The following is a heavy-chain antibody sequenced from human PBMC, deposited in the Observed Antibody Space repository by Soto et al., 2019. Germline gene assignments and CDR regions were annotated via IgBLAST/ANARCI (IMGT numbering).Heavy chain of an antibody. V-gene: IGHV3-23*01. J-gene: IGHJ4*02. CDR3: AKDHARIYISSWYRPLYHFAY. Sequence: GGSLRLSCAASGFTFSSYAMSWVRQAPGKGLEWVSAISGSGGSTYYADSVKGRFTISRDNSKNTLYLQMNSLRAEDTAVYYCAKDHARIYISSWYRPLYHFAYWGKGTLVTVSS. CDR1: GFTFSSYA. CDR2: ISGSGGST. D-gene: IGHD6-13*01.